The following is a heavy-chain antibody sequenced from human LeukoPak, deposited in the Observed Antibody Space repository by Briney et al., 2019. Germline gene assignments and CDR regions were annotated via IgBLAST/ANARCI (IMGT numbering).Heavy chain of an antibody. CDR3: ARGPQSIYDFWSGYPDAFDI. CDR1: GGSISSGGYY. J-gene: IGHJ3*02. V-gene: IGHV4-31*03. CDR2: IYYSGST. Sequence: TSETLSLTCTVSGGSISSGGYYWSWIRQHPGKGLEWIGYIYYSGSTYYNPSLKSRVTISVDTSKNQFSLKLSSVTAADTAVYYRARGPQSIYDFWSGYPDAFDIWGQGTMVTVSS. D-gene: IGHD3-3*01.